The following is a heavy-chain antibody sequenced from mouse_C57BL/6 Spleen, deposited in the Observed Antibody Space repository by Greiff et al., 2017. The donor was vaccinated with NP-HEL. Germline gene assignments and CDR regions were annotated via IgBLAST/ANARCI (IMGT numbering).Heavy chain of an antibody. CDR3: ASEGGNSCAMDC. D-gene: IGHD2-1*01. CDR2: IYPGSGNT. V-gene: IGHV1-66*01. CDR1: GYSFTSYY. Sequence: VQLQQSGPELVKPGASVKISCKASGYSFTSYYIHWVQQRPGQGLEWIGWIYPGSGNTKYNENFKGKATLTADTSASTAYMQLSSRTSEDSAVYYCASEGGNSCAMDCWGQGASVTVSS. J-gene: IGHJ4*01.